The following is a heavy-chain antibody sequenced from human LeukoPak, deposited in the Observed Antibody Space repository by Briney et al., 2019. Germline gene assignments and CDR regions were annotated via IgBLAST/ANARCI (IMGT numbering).Heavy chain of an antibody. CDR1: GFTFSAYW. CDR2: IKEDGSET. Sequence: GSLRLSCAASGFTFSAYWMTWARQALGKGLEWVANIKEDGSETYYMDSAKGRFTISRDNAKNSLYLQMNSLRDEDTAVYYCARDSGRREDYWGQGTLVTVSS. CDR3: ARDSGRREDY. V-gene: IGHV3-7*01. D-gene: IGHD1-1*01. J-gene: IGHJ4*02.